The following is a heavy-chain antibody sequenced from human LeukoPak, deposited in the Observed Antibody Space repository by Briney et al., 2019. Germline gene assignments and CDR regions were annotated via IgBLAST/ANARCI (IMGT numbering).Heavy chain of an antibody. CDR1: GFTFSTYA. J-gene: IGHJ4*02. Sequence: PGGSLRLSCEASGFTFSTYAINWVRQAPGKGPEWVSYISSSSSTIYYADSVKGRFTISRDNAKNSLFLQMNSLGAEDTAVYYCARAPTIGTTAIFDYWGQGTLVTVSS. D-gene: IGHD5-24*01. CDR2: ISSSSSTI. V-gene: IGHV3-48*04. CDR3: ARAPTIGTTAIFDY.